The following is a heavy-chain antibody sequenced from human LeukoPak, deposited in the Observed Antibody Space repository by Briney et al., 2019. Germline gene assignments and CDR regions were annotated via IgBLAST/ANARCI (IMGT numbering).Heavy chain of an antibody. J-gene: IGHJ6*03. D-gene: IGHD3-3*01. CDR2: IYYSGST. Sequence: SETLSLTCTVSGGSISSGGYYWSWIRQHPGKGLEWIGYIYYSGSTYYNPSLKSRVTISVDTSKNQFSLKLSSVTAADTAVYYCARAITDFWSGHPTSDTDYYYYYMDVWGKGTTVTVSS. CDR1: GGSISSGGYY. CDR3: ARAITDFWSGHPTSDTDYYYYYMDV. V-gene: IGHV4-31*03.